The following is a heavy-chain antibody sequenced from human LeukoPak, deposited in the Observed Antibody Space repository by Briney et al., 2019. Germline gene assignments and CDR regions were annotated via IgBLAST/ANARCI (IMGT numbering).Heavy chain of an antibody. CDR2: ISSDGSST. D-gene: IGHD6-6*01. V-gene: IGHV3-74*03. Sequence: GGSLRLSCAASGFTSSNHWMHWVRQTPGKGLVWVSRISSDGSSTTYADSVKGRFTISRDNAKNTLYLQMNNLRAEDTAMYYCARDQRVTGRPDIDYWGQGTLVIVSS. CDR3: ARDQRVTGRPDIDY. J-gene: IGHJ4*02. CDR1: GFTSSNHW.